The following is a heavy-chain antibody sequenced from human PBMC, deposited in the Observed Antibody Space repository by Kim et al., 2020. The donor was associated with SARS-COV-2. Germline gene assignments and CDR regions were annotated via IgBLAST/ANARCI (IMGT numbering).Heavy chain of an antibody. CDR3: ARDREAYIKHRYAFDI. V-gene: IGHV3-30*07. J-gene: IGHJ3*02. D-gene: IGHD3-16*01. Sequence: VKGRFTISQDNSKNTLYLQMNSLRAEDTAVYYCARDREAYIKHRYAFDIWGQGTMVTVSS.